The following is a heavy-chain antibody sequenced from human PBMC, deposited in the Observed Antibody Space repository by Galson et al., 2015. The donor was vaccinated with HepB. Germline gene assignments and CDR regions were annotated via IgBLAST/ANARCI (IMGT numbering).Heavy chain of an antibody. J-gene: IGHJ3*02. D-gene: IGHD3-9*01. Sequence: SVTVSCKASGYTFTSYGISWVRQAPGQGLEWMGWISAYNGNTKYAQKLQGRVTMTTDTSTSTAYMELRSLRSDDTAVYYCARDLGRGYDILTGYYSDAFDMWGQGTMVTVSS. CDR1: GYTFTSYG. V-gene: IGHV1-18*04. CDR2: ISAYNGNT. CDR3: ARDLGRGYDILTGYYSDAFDM.